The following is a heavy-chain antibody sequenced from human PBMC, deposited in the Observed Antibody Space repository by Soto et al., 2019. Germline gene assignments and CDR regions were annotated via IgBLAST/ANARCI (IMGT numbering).Heavy chain of an antibody. V-gene: IGHV3-9*01. D-gene: IGHD6-19*01. CDR1: GFNFDDYA. CDR2: ITWNSGNS. J-gene: IGHJ4*02. CDR3: AKDHLGGAVAVPFFDS. Sequence: EVQLVESGGDLVQPGRSLRLSCVASGFNFDDYAMHWVRQAPGKGLEWVSGITWNSGNSGYADSVRGRFTISRDNAKKSLYLEMDSLIPEDTALYYCAKDHLGGAVAVPFFDSRGQGALVTVSS.